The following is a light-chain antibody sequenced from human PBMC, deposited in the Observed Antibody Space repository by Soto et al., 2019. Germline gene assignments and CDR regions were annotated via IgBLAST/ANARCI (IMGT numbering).Light chain of an antibody. CDR1: SSNIGAGYD. CDR3: QSYDSSLSGWV. Sequence: QSVLTQPPSVSGAPGQRVTISCTGSSSNIGAGYDVYWYQQLPGTAPKLLIYDNNNRPSGVPDRFSGSKSGTSASLAITGLQAEDEADYYCQSYDSSLSGWVFGGGTKLTVL. V-gene: IGLV1-40*01. J-gene: IGLJ3*02. CDR2: DNN.